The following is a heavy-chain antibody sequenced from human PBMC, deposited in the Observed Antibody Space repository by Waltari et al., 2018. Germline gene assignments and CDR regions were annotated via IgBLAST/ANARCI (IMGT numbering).Heavy chain of an antibody. Sequence: QVQLVESGGGVVQPGGSLRLSCAASGFTFSSYGMHWVRQAPGKGLEWVAFIRYDGSNKYYADPGKGRFTISRDNSKNTLYLQMNSLRAEDTAVYYCAKSITIFGVVTDYWGQGTLVTVSS. D-gene: IGHD3-3*01. CDR1: GFTFSSYG. CDR2: IRYDGSNK. CDR3: AKSITIFGVVTDY. V-gene: IGHV3-30*02. J-gene: IGHJ4*02.